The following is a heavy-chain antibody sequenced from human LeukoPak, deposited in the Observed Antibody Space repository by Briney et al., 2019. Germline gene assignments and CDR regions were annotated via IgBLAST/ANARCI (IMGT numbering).Heavy chain of an antibody. CDR1: GGTFSSYA. CDR2: IIPIFGTA. Sequence: SVKVSCKASGGTFSSYAISWVRQAPGQGLEWMGGIIPIFGTANNAQKFQGRVTITADKSTSTAYMELSSLTSEDTAVYYCATSNCSGGSCYPNWFDPWGQGTLVTVSS. CDR3: ATSNCSGGSCYPNWFDP. J-gene: IGHJ5*02. V-gene: IGHV1-69*06. D-gene: IGHD2-15*01.